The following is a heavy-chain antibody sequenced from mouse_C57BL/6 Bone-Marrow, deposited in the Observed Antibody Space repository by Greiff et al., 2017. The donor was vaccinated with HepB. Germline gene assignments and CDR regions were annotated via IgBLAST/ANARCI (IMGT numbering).Heavy chain of an antibody. CDR1: GFTFSDYY. V-gene: IGHV5-16*01. CDR2: INYDGSST. CDR3: ARDRPLYAMDY. Sequence: EVHLVESEGGLVQPGSSMKLSCTASGFTFSDYYMAWVRQVPEKGLEWVANINYDGSSTYYLDSLKSRFIISGDNAKNILYLQMSSLKSEDTATYYCARDRPLYAMDYWGQGTSVTVSS. J-gene: IGHJ4*01.